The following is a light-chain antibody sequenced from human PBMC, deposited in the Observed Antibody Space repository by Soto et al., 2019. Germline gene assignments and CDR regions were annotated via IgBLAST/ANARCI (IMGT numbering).Light chain of an antibody. V-gene: IGKV3-15*01. J-gene: IGKJ1*01. CDR1: QSVGSS. Sequence: EIVMTQSPATLSVSPGERATLSCRASQSVGSSLAWYQRKPGQAPRLLIYGASTRATGIPATFSGSGSGTEFTLTTSSLQSEDFALYYCQQYNDWPLTFGQGTKVDIK. CDR2: GAS. CDR3: QQYNDWPLT.